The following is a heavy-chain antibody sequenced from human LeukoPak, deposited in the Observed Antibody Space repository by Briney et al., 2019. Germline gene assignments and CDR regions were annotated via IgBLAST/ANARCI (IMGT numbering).Heavy chain of an antibody. J-gene: IGHJ3*02. CDR2: IYYSGST. D-gene: IGHD3-16*02. CDR3: ARELSHDAFDI. CDR1: GGSISSGGYY. V-gene: IGHV4-31*03. Sequence: PSETLSLTCTVSGGSISSGGYYWSWIRQHPGKGLECIGYIYYSGSTYYNPSLKSRVTISVDTSKNQFSLKLSSVTAADTAVYYCARELSHDAFDIWGQGTMVTVSS.